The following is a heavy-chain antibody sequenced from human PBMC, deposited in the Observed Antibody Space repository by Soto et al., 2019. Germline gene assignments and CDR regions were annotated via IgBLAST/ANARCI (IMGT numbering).Heavy chain of an antibody. CDR1: GFTFTRYS. Sequence: GGSLRLSCSASGFTFTRYSMNWVRQAPGKGLEWVSSISSTTNYIYYGDSIKGRFTISGDNAKNSLYLEMNSLRAEDTAVYYCARESEDLTSNFDYWGQGTLVTVSS. V-gene: IGHV3-21*06. CDR2: ISSTTNYI. CDR3: ARESEDLTSNFDY. J-gene: IGHJ4*02.